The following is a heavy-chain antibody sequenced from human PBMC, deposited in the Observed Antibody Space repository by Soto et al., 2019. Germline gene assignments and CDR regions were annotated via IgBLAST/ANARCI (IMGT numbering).Heavy chain of an antibody. CDR3: ARDPDYGDYWGYYFDS. Sequence: QVQLVQSGAEVKKPGASVKVSCKTSGYTFAAYFIHWVRQAPGQGLEWVGWINPTSGATNYAQKFQERVTRTRDTSISTAYIEVSSLRSDDTAVYFCARDPDYGDYWGYYFDSWGQGTLVTVS. D-gene: IGHD4-17*01. V-gene: IGHV1-2*02. CDR1: GYTFAAYF. J-gene: IGHJ4*02. CDR2: INPTSGAT.